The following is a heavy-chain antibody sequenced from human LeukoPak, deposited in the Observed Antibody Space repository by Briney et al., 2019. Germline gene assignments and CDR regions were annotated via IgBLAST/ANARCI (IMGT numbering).Heavy chain of an antibody. CDR3: TKEGLPSGSSWSAWFDP. J-gene: IGHJ5*02. CDR1: GFTFSSYE. V-gene: IGHV3-30*18. CDR2: IANDAKTT. D-gene: IGHD3-10*01. Sequence: PGGSLRLSCAASGFTFSSYEMNWVRQAPGKGLEWVAVIANDAKTTYYADSVKGRFTISRDNSKNTFYLQMNSLRAEDTGVYYCTKEGLPSGSSWSAWFDPWGQGTLVTVSS.